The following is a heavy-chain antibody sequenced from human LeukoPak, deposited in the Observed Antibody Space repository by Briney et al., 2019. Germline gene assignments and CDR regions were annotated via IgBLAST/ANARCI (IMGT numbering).Heavy chain of an antibody. Sequence: SVKVSCKASGGSFRSSTFAWVRQAPGRGLEWMGGIIPIFGTANYALEFQGRATITTDESTSTVYMELSSLRSEDTAVYYCARAAGYCSSTSCLSTNYYYYGMDVWGQGTTVTVSS. J-gene: IGHJ6*02. D-gene: IGHD2-2*01. V-gene: IGHV1-69*05. CDR3: ARAAGYCSSTSCLSTNYYYYGMDV. CDR2: IIPIFGTA. CDR1: GGSFRSST.